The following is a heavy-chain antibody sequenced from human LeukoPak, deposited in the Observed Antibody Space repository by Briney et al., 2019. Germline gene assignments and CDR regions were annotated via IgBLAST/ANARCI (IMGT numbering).Heavy chain of an antibody. J-gene: IGHJ4*02. V-gene: IGHV1-46*01. CDR2: INPSVSRT. CDR3: AKGYCTGASCYVLDS. CDR1: GYDFTTNY. Sequence: GASVKVSCKASGYDFTTNYIHWVRQAPGQGLEWMGTINPSVSRTTYGQRFRGRVTMTRDTSTATVYMDLGSLTSEDTAIYYCAKGYCTGASCYVLDSWGQGTLVTVSS. D-gene: IGHD2-15*01.